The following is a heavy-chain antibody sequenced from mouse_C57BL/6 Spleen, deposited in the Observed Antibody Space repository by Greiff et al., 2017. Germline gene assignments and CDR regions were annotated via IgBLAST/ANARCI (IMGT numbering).Heavy chain of an antibody. V-gene: IGHV1-4*01. J-gene: IGHJ1*03. CDR1: GYTFTSYT. CDR3: ARGEDFDV. Sequence: VKLMESGAELARPGASVKMSCKASGYTFTSYTMHWVKQRPGQGLEWIGYIYPSSGYTKYNQKFKDKATLTADKSSSTAYMQLSSLTSEDSAVYYCARGEDFDVWGTGTTVTVAS. CDR2: IYPSSGYT.